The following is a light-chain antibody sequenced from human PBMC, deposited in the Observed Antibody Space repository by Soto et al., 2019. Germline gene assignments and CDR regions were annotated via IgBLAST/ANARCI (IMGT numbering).Light chain of an antibody. CDR3: QTWGTGIGI. Sequence: QPVLTQSPSASASLGASVKLTCTLSSGHSNYAIAWHQQQPEKGPRHLMKLNRDGSHSKGGGIPNRFSGSSSGAERHLPIRCLMAGEEYYYAGQTWGTGIGIFGGGTKL. CDR2: LNRDGSH. CDR1: SGHSNYA. J-gene: IGLJ2*01. V-gene: IGLV4-69*01.